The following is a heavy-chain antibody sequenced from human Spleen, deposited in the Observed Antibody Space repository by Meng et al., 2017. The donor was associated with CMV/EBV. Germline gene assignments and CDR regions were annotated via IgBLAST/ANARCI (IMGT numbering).Heavy chain of an antibody. D-gene: IGHD2-2*01. V-gene: IGHV4-34*01. J-gene: IGHJ5*02. Sequence: GYYWRRDSQPRRKGLGWVGESKSSGSAHYNPSLRSRVTISVDTSKNQFSLKLSSVTAADTAVYYCARWKLRGYCSSTSCYGSWFDPWGQGTLVTVSS. CDR3: ARWKLRGYCSSTSCYGSWFDP. CDR2: SKSSGSA. CDR1: GYY.